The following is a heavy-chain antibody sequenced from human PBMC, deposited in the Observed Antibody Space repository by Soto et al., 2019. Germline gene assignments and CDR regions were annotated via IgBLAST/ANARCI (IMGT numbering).Heavy chain of an antibody. J-gene: IGHJ4*02. CDR1: GYTFIGYA. V-gene: IGHV1-3*01. CDR3: ARGDIAAFLDS. Sequence: QVQLVQTGTEVKKPGASVKVSCKASGYTFIGYAMHWVRQAPGQRLEWMGWINAGNGDTKYSQKFQGRVTITSDTSASTAYMELSSLRSEDTAVYYCARGDIAAFLDSWGQGTLVTVSS. D-gene: IGHD6-13*01. CDR2: INAGNGDT.